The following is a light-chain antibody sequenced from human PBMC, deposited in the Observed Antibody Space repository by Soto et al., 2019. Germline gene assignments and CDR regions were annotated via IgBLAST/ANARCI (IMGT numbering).Light chain of an antibody. V-gene: IGLV2-8*01. CDR2: EVS. CDR3: ISYAGSNNLGV. J-gene: IGLJ3*02. Sequence: QSALTQPPSASGSPGQSVTISCTGTSSDVGGYNYVSWYQQHPGKAPKLMIYEVSKRPSGVPDRFSGSKSGNTASLTVSGLQPEDEADYYCISYAGSNNLGVFGGGTQLTVL. CDR1: SSDVGGYNY.